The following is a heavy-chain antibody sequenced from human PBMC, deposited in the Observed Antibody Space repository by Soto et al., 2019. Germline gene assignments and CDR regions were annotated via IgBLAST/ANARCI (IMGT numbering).Heavy chain of an antibody. V-gene: IGHV3-23*01. CDR1: GFTFSTYA. CDR3: VRGVRLHFDL. J-gene: IGHJ4*02. CDR2: ISGSGNKT. Sequence: EVQLLESGGGLVQPGGSLRLSCGVSGFTFSTYAMSWVRQAPGKGLEWVSAISGSGNKTFYADSVKGRFTISRDNSKNTLHLRMSSLRVEDTAVYYCVRGVRLHFDLWGQGTLVTVSS.